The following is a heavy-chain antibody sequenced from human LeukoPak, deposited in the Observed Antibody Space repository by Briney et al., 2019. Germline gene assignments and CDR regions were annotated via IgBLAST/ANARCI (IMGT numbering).Heavy chain of an antibody. J-gene: IGHJ5*02. CDR3: TTGLERRSWFDP. D-gene: IGHD1-1*01. Sequence: GGSLRLSCAASGFTFSNAWMSWVRQAPGKGLEWVGRIESKTDGGTTDYAAPVKGRFTISRDDSKNTLYLQMNSLKTEDTAVYYCTTGLERRSWFDPWGQGTLVTVSS. CDR1: GFTFSNAW. V-gene: IGHV3-15*04. CDR2: IESKTDGGTT.